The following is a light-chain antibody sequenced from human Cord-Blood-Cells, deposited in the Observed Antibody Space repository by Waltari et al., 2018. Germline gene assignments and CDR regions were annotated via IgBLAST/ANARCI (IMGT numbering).Light chain of an antibody. Sequence: QSALTQPASVCGSPAQSITLSCTGTSSDVGSYNVVSRYQQHPRKAPKLMIYEGSKRPTGVSNRFSGSKSGNTASLTISGLQAEDEADYYCCSYAGSSTYVVFGGGTKLTVL. CDR1: SSDVGSYNV. CDR3: CSYAGSSTYVV. CDR2: EGS. V-gene: IGLV2-23*01. J-gene: IGLJ2*01.